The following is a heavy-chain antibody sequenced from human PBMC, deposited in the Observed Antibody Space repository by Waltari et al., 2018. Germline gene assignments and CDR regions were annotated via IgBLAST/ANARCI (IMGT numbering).Heavy chain of an antibody. J-gene: IGHJ4*02. CDR1: GFTVSSNY. CDR2: IYSGGST. V-gene: IGHV3-53*01. D-gene: IGHD6-19*01. Sequence: EVQLVESGGGLIQPGGSLRLPCAASGFTVSSNYMNWVRQAPGKGLEWVSVIYSGGSTYYADSVKGRCTISRDNSKNTLYLQMNSLRAEDTAVYYCASKHSSGWAFDYWGQGTLVTVSS. CDR3: ASKHSSGWAFDY.